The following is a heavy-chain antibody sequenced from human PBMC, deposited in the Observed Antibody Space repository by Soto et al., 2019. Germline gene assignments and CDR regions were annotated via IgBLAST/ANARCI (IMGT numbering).Heavy chain of an antibody. CDR1: GFTFSNYA. CDR2: IIGSGGST. D-gene: IGHD2-15*01. J-gene: IGHJ5*02. Sequence: GGSLRLSCAASGFTFSNYAMSWVRQAPGKGLEWVSAIIGSGGSTYYADSVKGRFTISRDNSKNTLYLQMNSLRAEDTAVYYCGLPGPGKDCSGGSCYVAVSNWFDPWGQGTLVTVSS. V-gene: IGHV3-23*01. CDR3: GLPGPGKDCSGGSCYVAVSNWFDP.